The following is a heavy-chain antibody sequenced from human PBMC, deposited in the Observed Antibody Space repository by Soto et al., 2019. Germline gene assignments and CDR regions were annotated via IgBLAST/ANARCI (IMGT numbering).Heavy chain of an antibody. CDR3: AREDGYRGGDAFDI. CDR1: GFTVSSNY. D-gene: IGHD5-12*01. Sequence: PGGSLRLSCAASGFTVSSNYMSWVRQAPGKGLEWVSVIYSGGSTYYADSVKGRFTISRDNSKNTLYLQMSSLRAEDTAVYYCAREDGYRGGDAFDIWGQGTMVTVSS. J-gene: IGHJ3*02. CDR2: IYSGGST. V-gene: IGHV3-66*01.